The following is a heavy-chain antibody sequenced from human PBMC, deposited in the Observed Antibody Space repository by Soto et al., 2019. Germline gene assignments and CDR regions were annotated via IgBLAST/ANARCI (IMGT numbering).Heavy chain of an antibody. D-gene: IGHD3-3*01. Sequence: EVQLVESGGGLVKPGGSLRLSCAASGFTFSNAWMSWVRQAPGKGLELVGRIKSKTDGGTTDYAAPVKGRFTISRDDSKNTLYLQMNSLKTEDTAVYYCTSKNYDFWSGHPIDYWGQGTLVTVSS. CDR3: TSKNYDFWSGHPIDY. J-gene: IGHJ4*02. V-gene: IGHV3-15*01. CDR1: GFTFSNAW. CDR2: IKSKTDGGTT.